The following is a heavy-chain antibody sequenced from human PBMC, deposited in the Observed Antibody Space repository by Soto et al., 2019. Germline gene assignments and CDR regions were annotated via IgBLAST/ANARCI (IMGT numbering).Heavy chain of an antibody. J-gene: IGHJ4*02. CDR3: AKDKSAWGFFDF. CDR2: ITGSGGTI. D-gene: IGHD7-27*01. CDR1: GFTFNTDA. Sequence: LYXATFGFTFNTDAMTCVRQVPGKGLEWVAVITGSGGTIYYADSVKGRFTITRDNSKGTVYLQMNSLRADDTALYYCAKDKSAWGFFDFSGQGTQVTVSS. V-gene: IGHV3-23*01.